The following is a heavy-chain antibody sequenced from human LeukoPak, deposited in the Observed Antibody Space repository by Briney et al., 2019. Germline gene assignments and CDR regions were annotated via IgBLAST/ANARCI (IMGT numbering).Heavy chain of an antibody. CDR2: VPYDGSDK. J-gene: IGHJ1*01. V-gene: IGHV3-30*18. D-gene: IGHD3-16*01. Sequence: PGGSLRLSCAASTFTFNNYHMVWVRQAPGKGLEWVAVVPYDGSDKYYADSVKGRFTISRDNSKNTLYLQMNSLRGDDAAAYYCVKRGASCGIAEYFHDWGQGTLVTVSS. CDR3: VKRGASCGIAEYFHD. CDR1: TFTFNNYH.